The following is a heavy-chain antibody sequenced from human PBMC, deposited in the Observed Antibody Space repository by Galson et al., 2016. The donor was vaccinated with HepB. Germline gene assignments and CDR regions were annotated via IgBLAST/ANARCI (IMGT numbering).Heavy chain of an antibody. J-gene: IGHJ4*02. D-gene: IGHD3-16*02. CDR2: INHSGST. Sequence: ETLSLTCAVYGGSFRGFYWSWIRQPPGKGLEWIGEINHSGSTNYNPSLKSRVTISLDTSKKQFSLKLSSVTAADTAVYYCARGTLWGNSREALAYWGQGALVTVSP. V-gene: IGHV4-34*01. CDR1: GGSFRGFY. CDR3: ARGTLWGNSREALAY.